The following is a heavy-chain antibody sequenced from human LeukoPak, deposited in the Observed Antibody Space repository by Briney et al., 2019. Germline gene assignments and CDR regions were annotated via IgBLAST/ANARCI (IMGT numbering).Heavy chain of an antibody. V-gene: IGHV5-51*01. D-gene: IGHD4-17*01. Sequence: GESLKISCKGSGYSFTDYWVAWVRQMPGKGLEWMGIIYPGDSDTRYSPSFQGQVTISADKSISTAYLQWSSLKASDTAMYYCARQKGLTTVTTEAKLDYWGQGTLVTVSS. CDR1: GYSFTDYW. CDR3: ARQKGLTTVTTEAKLDY. CDR2: IYPGDSDT. J-gene: IGHJ4*02.